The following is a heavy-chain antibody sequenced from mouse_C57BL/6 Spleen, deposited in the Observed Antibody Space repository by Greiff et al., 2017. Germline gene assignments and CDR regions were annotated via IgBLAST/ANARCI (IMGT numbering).Heavy chain of an antibody. CDR2: IYPGSGST. J-gene: IGHJ3*01. V-gene: IGHV1-55*01. Sequence: QVQLKQPGAELVKPGASVKMSCKASGYTFTSYWITWVKQRPGQGLEWIGDIYPGSGSTNYNEKFKSKATLTVDTSSSTAYMQRSSLTSEDSAVYYCARMYDYDGAWFAYWGQGTLVTVSA. CDR1: GYTFTSYW. CDR3: ARMYDYDGAWFAY. D-gene: IGHD2-4*01.